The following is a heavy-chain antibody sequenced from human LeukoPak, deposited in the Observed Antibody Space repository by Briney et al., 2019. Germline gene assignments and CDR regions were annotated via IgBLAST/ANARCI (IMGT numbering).Heavy chain of an antibody. V-gene: IGHV3-23*01. Sequence: PGGSLRLSCAASGFTFSSHAVSWVRQAPGKGLEWVSGVNSNGGSTAYADSVKGRFTISRDNSKNTVYLQMNSLRAEDTAVYYCAKYPQLQQLVRVFAYWGQGTLVTVSS. CDR1: GFTFSSHA. J-gene: IGHJ4*02. CDR3: AKYPQLQQLVRVFAY. CDR2: VNSNGGST. D-gene: IGHD6-13*01.